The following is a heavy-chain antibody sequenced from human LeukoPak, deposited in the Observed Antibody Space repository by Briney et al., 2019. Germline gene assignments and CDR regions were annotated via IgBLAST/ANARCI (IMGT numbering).Heavy chain of an antibody. J-gene: IGHJ5*02. D-gene: IGHD3-22*01. CDR1: GFTFSSYG. CDR3: VRDYYYDTSAYRWFDP. V-gene: IGHV3-30*03. CDR2: ISYDESNK. Sequence: GGSLRLSCAASGFTFSSYGMHWVRQAPGKGLEWVAVISYDESNKYYADSVKGRFTISRDNSKNTLYLQMNSLRAEDTAVYYCVRDYYYDTSAYRWFDPWGQGTLVTVSS.